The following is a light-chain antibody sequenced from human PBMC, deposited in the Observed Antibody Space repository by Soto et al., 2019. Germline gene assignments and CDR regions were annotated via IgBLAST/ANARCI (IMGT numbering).Light chain of an antibody. CDR1: QSISSW. Sequence: DIQMTQSPSTLSASVGDRVTITCRASQSISSWLAWYQQKPGKAPKLLIYDASSLESGVPSRFSGSGSGTELTLTSSSLQPDDFATYYCQQYNSYSLMYTYGQGTKLEIK. CDR2: DAS. CDR3: QQYNSYSLMYT. V-gene: IGKV1-5*01. J-gene: IGKJ2*01.